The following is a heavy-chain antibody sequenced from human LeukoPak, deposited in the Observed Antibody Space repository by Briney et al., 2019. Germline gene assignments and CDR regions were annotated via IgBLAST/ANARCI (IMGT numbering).Heavy chain of an antibody. CDR1: GYTFTSYG. D-gene: IGHD2-2*01. Sequence: ASVTVSCKASGYTFTSYGISWVRQAPGQGLEWMGWISAYNGNTNYAQKLQGRVTMTTDTSTSTAYMELRSLRSDDTAVYYCAREIVVPAASANNYYYYMDVWGKGTTVTVSS. J-gene: IGHJ6*03. V-gene: IGHV1-18*01. CDR2: ISAYNGNT. CDR3: AREIVVPAASANNYYYYMDV.